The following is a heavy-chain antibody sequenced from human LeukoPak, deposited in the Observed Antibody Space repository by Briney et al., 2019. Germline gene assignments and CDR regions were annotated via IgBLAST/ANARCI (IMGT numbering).Heavy chain of an antibody. D-gene: IGHD7-27*01. CDR2: IYYSGST. J-gene: IGHJ4*02. Sequence: PSETLSLTCTVSGDSINYYYWSWIRQPPVKGLEWIGYIYYSGSTKYNPSLKSRLTISVDTSKNQFSLRLTSVTAADTAVYYCARHPYANWGEAHFDYWGQGTLVTVSS. CDR3: ARHPYANWGEAHFDY. V-gene: IGHV4-59*08. CDR1: GDSINYYY.